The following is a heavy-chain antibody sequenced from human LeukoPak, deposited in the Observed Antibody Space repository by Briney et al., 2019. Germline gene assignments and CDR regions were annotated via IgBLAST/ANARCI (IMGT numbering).Heavy chain of an antibody. V-gene: IGHV3-23*01. CDR3: AKDYEYCSSTSCYPSYYFDY. D-gene: IGHD2-2*01. Sequence: PGGSLRLSCAASGFTFSSYAMSWVRQAPGKGLEWVSAISGSGGSTYYADSVKGRFTISRDNSKNTLYLQMNSLRAEDTAVYYCAKDYEYCSSTSCYPSYYFDYWGQGTLVTVSS. CDR1: GFTFSSYA. CDR2: ISGSGGST. J-gene: IGHJ4*02.